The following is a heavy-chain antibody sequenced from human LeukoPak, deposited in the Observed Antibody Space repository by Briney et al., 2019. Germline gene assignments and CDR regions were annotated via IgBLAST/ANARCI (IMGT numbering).Heavy chain of an antibody. CDR1: GFMFQFYF. Sequence: PGGSLRLSCAASGFMFQFYFMNWVRQAPGKGLEWVANINQDGSEKYYVDSVKGRFTISRDNAKNSLYLQMNSLRAEDTAVYYCARRPYYYGMDVWGQGTAVTVSS. CDR3: ARRPYYYGMDV. V-gene: IGHV3-7*01. J-gene: IGHJ6*02. CDR2: INQDGSEK.